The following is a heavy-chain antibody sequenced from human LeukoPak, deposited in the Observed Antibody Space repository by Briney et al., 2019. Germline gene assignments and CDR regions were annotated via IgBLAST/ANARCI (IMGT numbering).Heavy chain of an antibody. J-gene: IGHJ3*01. CDR2: IEGDGSGT. V-gene: IGHV3-23*03. Sequence: GGSLRLSCAASGFTFSNAWMTWVRQAPGKGLEWVSSIEGDGSGTYYTDSARGRFIVSRDNSKNTLFLQMNRLRAEDAAVYYCAKDSVSQNGIFDPFGVWGQGTLVTVSS. CDR3: AKDSVSQNGIFDPFGV. CDR1: GFTFSNAW. D-gene: IGHD2-15*01.